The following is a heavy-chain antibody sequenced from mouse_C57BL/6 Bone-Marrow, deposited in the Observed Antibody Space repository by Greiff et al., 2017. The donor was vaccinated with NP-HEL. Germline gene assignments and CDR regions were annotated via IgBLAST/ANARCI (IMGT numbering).Heavy chain of an antibody. CDR3: AISLNWSFDY. CDR1: GYTFTSYW. D-gene: IGHD4-1*01. CDR2: IHPSDSDT. J-gene: IGHJ2*01. V-gene: IGHV1-74*01. Sequence: QVHVKQPGAELVRPGASVKVSCKASGYTFTSYWMHWVKQRPGQGLEWIGRIHPSDSDTNYNQKFKGKATLTVDKSSSTAYMQLSSLTSEDSAVYYCAISLNWSFDYWGQGTTLTVSS.